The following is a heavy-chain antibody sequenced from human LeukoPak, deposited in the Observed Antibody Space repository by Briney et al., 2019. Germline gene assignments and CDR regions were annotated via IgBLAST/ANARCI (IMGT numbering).Heavy chain of an antibody. D-gene: IGHD3-9*01. Sequence: GASVKVSCKASGYTFTGYYMHWVRRAPGQGLERMGRSNPNSGGTNYAQKFHVRVTMTKDTSISTAYMELSRLRSDDTAVYSCERSPGPVYFDWLPRVDYFDYWGQGTLVTVSS. CDR1: GYTFTGYY. V-gene: IGHV1-2*06. J-gene: IGHJ4*02. CDR3: ERSPGPVYFDWLPRVDYFDY. CDR2: SNPNSGGT.